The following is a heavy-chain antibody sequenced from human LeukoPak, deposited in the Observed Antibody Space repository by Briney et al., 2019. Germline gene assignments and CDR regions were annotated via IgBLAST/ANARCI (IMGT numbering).Heavy chain of an antibody. Sequence: SETLSLTCTVSGGSISSGDYYWSWIRQPPGKGLEWIGYIYYSGSTYYDPSLKSRVTISVDTSKNQFSLKLSSVTAADTAVYYCARAGVTTVDYWGQGTLVTGSS. D-gene: IGHD4-17*01. J-gene: IGHJ4*02. CDR1: GGSISSGDYY. V-gene: IGHV4-30-4*01. CDR3: ARAGVTTVDY. CDR2: IYYSGST.